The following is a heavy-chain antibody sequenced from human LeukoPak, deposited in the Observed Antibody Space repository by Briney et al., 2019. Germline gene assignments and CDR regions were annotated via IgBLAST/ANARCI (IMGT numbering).Heavy chain of an antibody. D-gene: IGHD3-22*01. J-gene: IGHJ5*02. V-gene: IGHV3-7*03. CDR1: GFTFSSYW. CDR2: IKQDGSEK. Sequence: PGGSLRLSCAASGFTFSSYWMSWVRQAPGKGLEWVANIKQDGSEKYYVDSVKGRFTISRDNAKNSLYLQMNSLRAEDTAVYYCARVSHYYDSSGYYYDWFDPWGQGTLVTVSS. CDR3: ARVSHYYDSSGYYYDWFDP.